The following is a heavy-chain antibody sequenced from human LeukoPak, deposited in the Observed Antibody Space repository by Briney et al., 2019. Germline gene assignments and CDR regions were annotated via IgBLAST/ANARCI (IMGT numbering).Heavy chain of an antibody. D-gene: IGHD3-3*01. CDR1: GGTFSSYA. J-gene: IGHJ4*02. Sequence: ASVKVSCKASGGTFSSYAISWVRQAPGQGLEWVGGIIPIFGTANYAQKFQGRVTITADESTSTAYMELSSLRSEDTAVYYCARDHRRYYDFWSGYRNQYYFDYWGQGTLVTVSS. V-gene: IGHV1-69*13. CDR3: ARDHRRYYDFWSGYRNQYYFDY. CDR2: IIPIFGTA.